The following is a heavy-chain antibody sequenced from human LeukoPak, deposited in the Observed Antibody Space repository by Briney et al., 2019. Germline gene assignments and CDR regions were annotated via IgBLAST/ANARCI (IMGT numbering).Heavy chain of an antibody. V-gene: IGHV1-69*13. CDR1: GGTFSSYA. CDR3: AGENGSSGYDY. D-gene: IGHD5-12*01. CDR2: IIPIFGTA. J-gene: IGHJ4*02. Sequence: VASVKVSCKASGGTFSSYAISWVRQAPGQGLEWMGGIIPIFGTANYAQKFQGRVTITADESTSTAYMELSSLRSEDTAVYYCAGENGSSGYDYWGQGTLVTVSS.